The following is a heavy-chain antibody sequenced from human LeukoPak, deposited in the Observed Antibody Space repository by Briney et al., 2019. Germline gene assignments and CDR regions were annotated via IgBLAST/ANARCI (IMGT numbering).Heavy chain of an antibody. J-gene: IGHJ4*02. Sequence: HPGGSLRLSCAASGFTFSSYAMSWVRQAPGKGLEWVSAISGSGGSTYYADSVKGRFTISRDNSKNTLYLQMNSLRAEDTAVYYCAKAGSKYYYDSSGYSDYWGQGTLVTVSS. CDR3: AKAGSKYYYDSSGYSDY. CDR2: ISGSGGST. CDR1: GFTFSSYA. D-gene: IGHD3-22*01. V-gene: IGHV3-23*01.